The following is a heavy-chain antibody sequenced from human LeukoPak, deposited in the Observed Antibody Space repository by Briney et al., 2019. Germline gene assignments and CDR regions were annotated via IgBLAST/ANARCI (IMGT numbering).Heavy chain of an antibody. J-gene: IGHJ4*02. D-gene: IGHD6-13*01. CDR2: SRNKADSYIA. CDR3: ATSSWYRLAY. CDR1: GFTFSDSF. Sequence: GGSLRLSCAASGFTFSDSFMSWVRQAPGKGLEWVGRSRNKADSYIAEYAASVKGRFTTSRDESKNSLYLQISSLETEDAAVYYCATSSWYRLAYWGQGSLVTVSS. V-gene: IGHV3-72*01.